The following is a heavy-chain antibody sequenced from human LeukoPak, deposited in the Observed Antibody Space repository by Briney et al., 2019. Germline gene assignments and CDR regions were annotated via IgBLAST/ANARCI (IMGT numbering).Heavy chain of an antibody. Sequence: GASVKVSCKASGYTFTSYGISWVRQAPGQGLEWMGWINPNSGGTNYAQKFQGRVTMTRDTSISTAYMELSRLRSDDTAVYYCARDLPDFDWLLFRGREDAFDIWGQGTMVTVSS. CDR3: ARDLPDFDWLLFRGREDAFDI. D-gene: IGHD3-9*01. V-gene: IGHV1-2*02. CDR1: GYTFTSYG. CDR2: INPNSGGT. J-gene: IGHJ3*02.